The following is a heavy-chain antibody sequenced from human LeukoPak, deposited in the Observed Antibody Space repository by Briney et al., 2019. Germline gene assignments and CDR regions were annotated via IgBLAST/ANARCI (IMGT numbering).Heavy chain of an antibody. D-gene: IGHD1-26*01. Sequence: SGTLSLTCAVSGGSISSSNWWSWVRQSPGKGLEWIGEIYHSGSINYNPSLKSRVTISVDKSKNQLSLKLSSMTAADTAVYYCARGGSFYAFDIWGQGTMVTVSS. CDR1: GGSISSSNW. V-gene: IGHV4-4*02. J-gene: IGHJ3*02. CDR2: IYHSGSI. CDR3: ARGGSFYAFDI.